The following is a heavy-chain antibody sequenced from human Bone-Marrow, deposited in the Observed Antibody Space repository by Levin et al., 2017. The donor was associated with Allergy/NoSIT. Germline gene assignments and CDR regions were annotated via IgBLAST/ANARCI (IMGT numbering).Heavy chain of an antibody. V-gene: IGHV3-23*01. D-gene: IGHD1-26*01. CDR2: ISGSGGST. J-gene: IGHJ4*02. CDR3: ATQVEWELHESGRADY. CDR1: GFTFSSYA. Sequence: GGSLRLSCAASGFTFSSYAMSWVRQAPGKGLEWVSAISGSGGSTYYADSVKGRFTISRDNSKNTLYLQMNSLRAEDTAVYYCATQVEWELHESGRADYWGQGTLVTVSS.